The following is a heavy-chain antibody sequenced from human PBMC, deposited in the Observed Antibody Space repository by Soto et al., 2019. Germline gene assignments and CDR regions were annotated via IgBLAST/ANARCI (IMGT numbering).Heavy chain of an antibody. CDR1: GDSISSTHW. CDR3: ARVLGNDAFDI. CDR2: IYHTGST. Sequence: PSETLSLTCVVSGDSISSTHWWTWVRQTPGQGLEWIGEIYHTGSTKYNPTLKNRVTISLDKSNNQFSLNLRSVTAADTAVYYCARVLGNDAFDIWGQGTMVTVSS. D-gene: IGHD3-3*02. V-gene: IGHV4-4*02. J-gene: IGHJ3*02.